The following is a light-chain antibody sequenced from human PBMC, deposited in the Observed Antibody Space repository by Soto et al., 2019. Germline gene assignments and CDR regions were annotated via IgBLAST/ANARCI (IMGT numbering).Light chain of an antibody. CDR2: DAS. CDR1: QGVSNY. V-gene: IGKV1-33*01. CDR3: QQYDSLPRT. Sequence: IPFTESPSHPTAYVGDRVHTTCQASQGVSNYLAWYQQKPGKAPKLLIYDASNLETGVPSRFSGSGSGTDFTLTISSLQPEDIAAYYCQQYDSLPRTFGQGTKVDIK. J-gene: IGKJ1*01.